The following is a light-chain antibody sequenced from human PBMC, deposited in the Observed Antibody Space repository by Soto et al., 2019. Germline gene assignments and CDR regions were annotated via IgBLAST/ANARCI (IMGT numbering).Light chain of an antibody. J-gene: IGKJ1*01. V-gene: IGKV1D-8*03. Sequence: VIWMTQSPSLLPASTGDRVTISCRMSQGISSYLAWYQQKPGKAPKLLIYKASTLKSGVPSRFSGSGSVTEFTLTISSLQPDDFATYYCQHYNSYSEAFGQGTKV. CDR3: QHYNSYSEA. CDR1: QGISSY. CDR2: KAS.